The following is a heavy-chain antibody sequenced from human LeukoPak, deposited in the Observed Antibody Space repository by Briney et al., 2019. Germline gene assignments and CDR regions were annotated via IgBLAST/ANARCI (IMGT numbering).Heavy chain of an antibody. CDR3: AMDGVAGSFDC. D-gene: IGHD6-19*01. CDR2: ISGSGGST. CDR1: GFTFSSYA. J-gene: IGHJ4*02. V-gene: IGHV3-23*01. Sequence: GGSLRLSCAASGFTFSSYAMSWVRQAPGKGLEWVSAISGSGGSTYYADSVKGRFTISRENSKNTLYLQMNSLRAEDTAVYCCAMDGVAGSFDCWGQGTLVTVSS.